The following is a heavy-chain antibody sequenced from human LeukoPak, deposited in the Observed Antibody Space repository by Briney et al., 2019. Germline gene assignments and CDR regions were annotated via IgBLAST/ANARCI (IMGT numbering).Heavy chain of an antibody. CDR2: ISSSSYI. V-gene: IGHV3-21*01. CDR1: GFTFSSYS. Sequence: GGSLRLSCAASGFTFSSYSMNWVRQAPGKGLEWVSSISSSSYINYADSVKGRFTISRDNAKNSLYLQMNSLRAEDTAVYYCARSYYDSSGRSDYWGQGTLVTVSS. CDR3: ARSYYDSSGRSDY. J-gene: IGHJ4*02. D-gene: IGHD3-22*01.